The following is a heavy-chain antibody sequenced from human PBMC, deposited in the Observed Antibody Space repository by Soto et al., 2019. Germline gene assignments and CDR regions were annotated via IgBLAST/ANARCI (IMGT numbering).Heavy chain of an antibody. V-gene: IGHV3-11*06. CDR1: GFTLSDHY. CDR3: VRSGDNYNLLDY. J-gene: IGHJ4*02. Sequence: GSLRLSCAASGFTLSDHYMSWILQAPWKGLEWIGYSSNSGSFTRYADSVKGRFSISRDNAKNSLYLQINSLRGDDTATYYCVRSGDNYNLLDYWGQGTPVTVSS. CDR2: SSNSGSFT. D-gene: IGHD1-1*01.